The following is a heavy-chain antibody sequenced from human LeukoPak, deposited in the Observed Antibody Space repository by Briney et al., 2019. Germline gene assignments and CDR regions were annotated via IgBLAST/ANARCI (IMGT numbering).Heavy chain of an antibody. CDR1: GESFSGYY. J-gene: IGHJ6*03. V-gene: IGHV4-34*01. CDR2: INHSGRT. Sequence: SETLSLXCAVYGESFSGYYWTWVRQPPGKGLEWIGDINHSGRTTYNPSLKSRVIISVDTSKNLSSLNLTSVTAADTAVYYCTRPWQRRYYMDVWGKGTTVAVSS. CDR3: TRPWQRRYYMDV.